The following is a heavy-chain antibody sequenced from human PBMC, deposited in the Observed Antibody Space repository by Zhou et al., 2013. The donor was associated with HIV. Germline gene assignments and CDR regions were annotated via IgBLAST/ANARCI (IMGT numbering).Heavy chain of an antibody. D-gene: IGHD1-7*01. CDR3: ARADRSYNWNYDYFDY. V-gene: IGHV1-69*05. Sequence: QVQLVQSGAEVKKPGSSVKVSCKASGGTFSSYAISWVRQAPGQGLEWMGGIIPIFGTANYAQKFQGRVTITTDESTSTAYMELSSLRSEDTAVYYCARADRSYNWNYDYFDYWGQGNPGSPSPQ. CDR1: GGTFSSYA. J-gene: IGHJ4*02. CDR2: IIPIFGTA.